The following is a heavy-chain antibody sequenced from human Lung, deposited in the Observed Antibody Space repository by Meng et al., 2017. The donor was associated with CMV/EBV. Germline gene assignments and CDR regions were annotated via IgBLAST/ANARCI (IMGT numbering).Heavy chain of an antibody. J-gene: IGHJ1*01. CDR3: ARGRRGSSGYSVEYFQH. V-gene: IGHV3-11*01. Sequence: GGSLRLXCAASGFTFSDYFMSWIRQAPGKGLEWVSYISSSGSTIYYADSVKGRFTISRDNAKNSLYLQMNSLRAEDTAVYYCARGRRGSSGYSVEYFQHWXQGTLVTVSS. D-gene: IGHD3-22*01. CDR2: ISSSGSTI. CDR1: GFTFSDYF.